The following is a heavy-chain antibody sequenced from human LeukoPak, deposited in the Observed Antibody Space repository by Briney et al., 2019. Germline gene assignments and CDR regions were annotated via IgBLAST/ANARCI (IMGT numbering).Heavy chain of an antibody. J-gene: IGHJ4*02. CDR1: GGSMTHHY. V-gene: IGHV4-59*11. CDR2: IYDSGSGATT. CDR3: AEVPRD. Sequence: PSETLSLTCTVSGGSMTHHYWSWVRQPPGKEPEWIAYIYDSGSGATTDYTASLRSRVTISVDTSKRQFSLRLHSVTAADTAVYYCAEVPRDWGQGTLVTVSS.